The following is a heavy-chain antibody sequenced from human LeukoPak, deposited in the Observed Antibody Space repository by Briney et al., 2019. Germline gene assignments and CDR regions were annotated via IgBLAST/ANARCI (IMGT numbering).Heavy chain of an antibody. D-gene: IGHD4-11*01. Sequence: GGSLRLSCAASAFTFSSYGMHWVRQAPGKGLEWVAVIWYDGSNKYYTDSVMGRFTVSRDNSKNTLYLQMNSLRAEDTAVYYCARLQRRTIDYWGQGTLVTVSS. CDR1: AFTFSSYG. CDR2: IWYDGSNK. V-gene: IGHV3-33*01. CDR3: ARLQRRTIDY. J-gene: IGHJ4*02.